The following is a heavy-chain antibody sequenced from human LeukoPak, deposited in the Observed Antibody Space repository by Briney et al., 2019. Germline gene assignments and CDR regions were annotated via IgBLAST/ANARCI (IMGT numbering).Heavy chain of an antibody. J-gene: IGHJ4*02. V-gene: IGHV4-59*08. CDR3: ARRGGVEYSSGWYFDY. Sequence: SETLSLTCTVSGGSISSYYWNWIRQPPGKGLEWIGYIYYSGSTNYNPSLKSRATISVDTTKNQFSLKLSSVTAADTAMYYCARRGGVEYSSGWYFDYWGQGTLVTVSS. D-gene: IGHD6-19*01. CDR1: GGSISSYY. CDR2: IYYSGST.